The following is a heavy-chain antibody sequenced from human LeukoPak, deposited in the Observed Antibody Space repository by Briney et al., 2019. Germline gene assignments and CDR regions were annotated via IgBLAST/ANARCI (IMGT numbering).Heavy chain of an antibody. CDR2: INHSGYT. CDR1: GGSFSGYY. CDR3: QSSGWYRGY. Sequence: PSETLSLTCAVYGGSFSGYYWSSIRQPPGKGLEWIGEINHSGYTNYNPSLKSRVTISVDTSKNQFSLKLNSVTAADTAVYYCQSSGWYRGYWGQGTLVTDCS. V-gene: IGHV4-34*01. D-gene: IGHD6-19*01. J-gene: IGHJ4*02.